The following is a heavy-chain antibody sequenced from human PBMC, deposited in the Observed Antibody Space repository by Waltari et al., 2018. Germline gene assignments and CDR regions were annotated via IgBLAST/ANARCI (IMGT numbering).Heavy chain of an antibody. D-gene: IGHD1-26*01. CDR2: IYSGGSST. Sequence: EVQLLESGGGLVQPGGSLRLSCAASGFTFSSYAMSWVRQAPGRGLEWVSVIYSGGSSTYYADSVKGRFTISRDNSKNTLYLQMNSLRAEDTAVYYCAKTRFIREHGKRDAFDIWGQGTMVTVSS. J-gene: IGHJ3*02. CDR1: GFTFSSYA. V-gene: IGHV3-23*03. CDR3: AKTRFIREHGKRDAFDI.